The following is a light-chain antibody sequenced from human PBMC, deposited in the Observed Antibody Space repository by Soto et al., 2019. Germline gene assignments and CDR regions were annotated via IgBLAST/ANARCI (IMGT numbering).Light chain of an antibody. CDR1: TGAVTSGHY. CDR3: LLSYSGAQGV. J-gene: IGLJ3*02. V-gene: IGLV7-46*01. Sequence: QAVVTQEPSLTLSPGGTVTLTCGSSTGAVTSGHYPSWFQQKPGQAPRTLIYDTSNKHSWTPARFSGSLLGGKAALTLSGAQPEDEAEYYCLLSYSGAQGVFGGGTKLTVL. CDR2: DTS.